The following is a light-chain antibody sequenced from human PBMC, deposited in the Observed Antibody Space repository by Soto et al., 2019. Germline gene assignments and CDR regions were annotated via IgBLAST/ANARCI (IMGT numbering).Light chain of an antibody. CDR3: QSYDRSLSGYV. Sequence: QSLLTQPPSVSVAPGQWVTISCTGSSSNFGAGFAVHWYQQFPGTAPQLLIYDITNRPSGVPDRFSGSKSGTSASLAIAGLQAEDEAVYYCQSYDRSLSGYVFGTGTKVTVL. V-gene: IGLV1-40*01. CDR2: DIT. CDR1: SSNFGAGFA. J-gene: IGLJ1*01.